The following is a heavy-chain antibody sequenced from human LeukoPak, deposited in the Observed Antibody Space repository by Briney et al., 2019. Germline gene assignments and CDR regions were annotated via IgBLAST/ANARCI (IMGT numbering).Heavy chain of an antibody. CDR3: ANPGELGNFDY. V-gene: IGHV3-30*18. D-gene: IGHD1-26*01. CDR1: GFTFSSYA. Sequence: GGSLRLSCAASGFTFSSYAMSWVRQAPGKGLEWVAVISYDGSNKYYADSVKGRFTISRDNSKNTLYLQMNSLRAEDTAVYYCANPGELGNFDYWGQGTLVTVSS. CDR2: ISYDGSNK. J-gene: IGHJ4*02.